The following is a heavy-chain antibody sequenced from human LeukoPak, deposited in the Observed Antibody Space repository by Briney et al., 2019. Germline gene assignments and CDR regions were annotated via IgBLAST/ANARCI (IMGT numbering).Heavy chain of an antibody. CDR2: INPSGGST. CDR3: ARDKAARLYYYYMDV. Sequence: ASVKVSCKASGYTFTSYYMHWVGQAPGQGVEWMGIINPSGGSTTYAQNFQGRVTMTRDTSTSTVYMELSSLRSEDTAVYYCARDKAARLYYYYMDVWGKGTTVTVSS. V-gene: IGHV1-46*03. J-gene: IGHJ6*03. CDR1: GYTFTSYY. D-gene: IGHD6-6*01.